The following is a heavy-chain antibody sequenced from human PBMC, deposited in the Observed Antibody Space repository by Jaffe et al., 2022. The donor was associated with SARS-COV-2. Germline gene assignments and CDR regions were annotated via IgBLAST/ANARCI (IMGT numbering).Heavy chain of an antibody. D-gene: IGHD3-22*01. V-gene: IGHV4-38-2*02. CDR2: IYHSGST. CDR1: GYSIGGGYY. J-gene: IGHJ4*02. Sequence: QVQLRESGPGLVKPSETLSLTCTVSGYSIGGGYYWGWIRQPPGQGLEWIGSIYHSGSTYYNPSLKSRVTMSVDSSKNQFSLRLSSVTAADTAVYYCARDLRLTPYHYDSGGYSFDYWGQGTLVTVSS. CDR3: ARDLRLTPYHYDSGGYSFDY.